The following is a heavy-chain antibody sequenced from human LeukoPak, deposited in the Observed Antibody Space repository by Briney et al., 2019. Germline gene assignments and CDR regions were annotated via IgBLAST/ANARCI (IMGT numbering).Heavy chain of an antibody. CDR1: SGSISSYY. CDR2: IYYSGST. CDR3: ARGSIAAAEGSHWFDP. J-gene: IGHJ5*02. Sequence: SETLSLTCTVSSGSISSYYWSWIRQPPGGGVEWSGYIYYSGSTNYNPALKSRVTISVDTSKNQFSLKLSSVTAADTAVYYCARGSIAAAEGSHWFDPWGQGTLVTVYS. D-gene: IGHD6-13*01. V-gene: IGHV4-59*01.